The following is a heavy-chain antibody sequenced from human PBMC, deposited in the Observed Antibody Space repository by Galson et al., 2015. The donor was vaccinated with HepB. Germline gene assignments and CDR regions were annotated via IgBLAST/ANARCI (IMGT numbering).Heavy chain of an antibody. Sequence: SLRLSCAASGFTFSSYAMHWVRQAPGKGLEWVAVISYDGSNKYYADSVKGRFTISRDNSKNTLYLQMNSLRAEDTAVYYCARVTVTTPAFDYWGQGTLVTVSS. CDR3: ARVTVTTPAFDY. D-gene: IGHD4-17*01. CDR1: GFTFSSYA. CDR2: ISYDGSNK. J-gene: IGHJ4*02. V-gene: IGHV3-30-3*01.